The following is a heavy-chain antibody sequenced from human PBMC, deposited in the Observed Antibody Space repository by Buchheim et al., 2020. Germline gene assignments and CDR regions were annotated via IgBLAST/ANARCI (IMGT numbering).Heavy chain of an antibody. CDR1: GFSLSTSGLR. CDR3: ARGIAVGYFQH. Sequence: QVTLKESGPALVKPTQTLTLTCTFSGFSLSTSGLRVSWIRQPPGKALEWLARIDWDDDKLYSSSLKTRLTISKDTSQNQVGLTMSNMDAVDTATYYCARGIAVGYFQHWGQGTL. CDR2: IDWDDDK. D-gene: IGHD6-19*01. V-gene: IGHV2-70*04. J-gene: IGHJ1*01.